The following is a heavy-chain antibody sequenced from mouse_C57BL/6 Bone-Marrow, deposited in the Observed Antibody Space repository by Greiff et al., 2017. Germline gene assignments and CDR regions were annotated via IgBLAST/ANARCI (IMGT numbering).Heavy chain of an antibody. V-gene: IGHV1-78*01. CDR2: IYPRDGST. CDR1: GYTFTDHT. CDR3: ARRPYYYGSSYWYFDV. J-gene: IGHJ1*03. D-gene: IGHD1-1*01. Sequence: VQLQQSDAELVKPGASVKISCKVSGYTFTDHTLHWMKQRPEQGLEWIGYIYPRDGSTKYNEKFKGTATLTADKSSSTAYMQLNSLTSEDSAVYFCARRPYYYGSSYWYFDVWGTGTTVTVSS.